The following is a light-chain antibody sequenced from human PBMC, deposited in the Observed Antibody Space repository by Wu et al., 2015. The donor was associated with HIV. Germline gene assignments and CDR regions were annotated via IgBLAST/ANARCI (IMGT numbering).Light chain of an antibody. CDR2: TSS. CDR1: QSVDYNY. Sequence: EIVLTQSPATLSLSPGESATLSCRASQSVDYNYLAWYQQKPGQAPRLLIYTSSKRATGIPDRFSGGGSGTDFTLTIRRLAPEDFAIYFCQQYNNWPRSFGPGTKWISN. CDR3: QQYNNWPRS. J-gene: IGKJ3*01. V-gene: IGKV3D-20*02.